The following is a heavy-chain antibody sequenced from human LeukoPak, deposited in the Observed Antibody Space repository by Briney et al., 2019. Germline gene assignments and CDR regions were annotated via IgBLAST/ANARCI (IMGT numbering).Heavy chain of an antibody. J-gene: IGHJ6*02. CDR3: ARVLDYGGNWYYYYGMDV. CDR2: IGTAGDT. Sequence: GGSLRLSCAASGFTFSSYDMHWVRQATGKGLEWVSAIGTAGDTYYPGSVKGRFTISRENAKNSMYLQMNSLRAEDTAVYYCARVLDYGGNWYYYYGMDVWGQGTTVTVSS. D-gene: IGHD4-23*01. V-gene: IGHV3-13*01. CDR1: GFTFSSYD.